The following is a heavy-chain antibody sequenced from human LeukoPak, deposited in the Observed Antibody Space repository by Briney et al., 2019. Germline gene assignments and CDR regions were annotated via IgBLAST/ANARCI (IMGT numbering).Heavy chain of an antibody. Sequence: GGSLRHSCEASGFTFSSYWMHWVRQVPGKGLMWVSRIESNGLTLYADSVRDRFTISRDNGKSTIYLQMNSLRVDDTAIYYCAKAATYFYGSVTYDWFESWGQGTLVTVSS. CDR3: AKAATYFYGSVTYDWFES. J-gene: IGHJ5*01. CDR2: IESNGLT. CDR1: GFTFSSYW. D-gene: IGHD3-10*01. V-gene: IGHV3-74*01.